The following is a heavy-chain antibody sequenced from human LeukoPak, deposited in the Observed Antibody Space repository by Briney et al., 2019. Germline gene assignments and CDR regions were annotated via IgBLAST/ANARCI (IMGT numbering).Heavy chain of an antibody. D-gene: IGHD1-14*01. CDR2: INHSGST. V-gene: IGHV4-34*01. Sequence: PSETLSLTCAVYGGSFSGYYWSWIRQPPGKGLEWIGEINHSGSTNYNPSLKSRVTISVDTSKNQFSLKLSSVTAADTAVYYCARDRTRRDHGMDVWGQGTTVTVS. CDR3: ARDRTRRDHGMDV. CDR1: GGSFSGYY. J-gene: IGHJ6*02.